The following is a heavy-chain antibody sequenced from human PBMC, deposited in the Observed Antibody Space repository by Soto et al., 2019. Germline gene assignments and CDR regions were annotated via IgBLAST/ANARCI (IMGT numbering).Heavy chain of an antibody. Sequence: ASVKVSCKASGYTFTSYGISWVRQAPGQGLEWMGWISAYNGNTNYAQKLQGRVTMTTDTSTSTAYMELRSLRHEDMAVYYCAKETVEATYSFYGMDVWGPGTTVTVSS. CDR1: GYTFTSYG. CDR2: ISAYNGNT. CDR3: AKETVEATYSFYGMDV. D-gene: IGHD7-27*01. V-gene: IGHV1-18*03. J-gene: IGHJ6*02.